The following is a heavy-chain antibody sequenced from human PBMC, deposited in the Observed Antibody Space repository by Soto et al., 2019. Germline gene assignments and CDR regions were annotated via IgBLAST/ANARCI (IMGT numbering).Heavy chain of an antibody. CDR2: IIPIFGTA. CDR1: GGTFSSYA. J-gene: IGHJ3*02. V-gene: IGHV1-69*13. D-gene: IGHD3-22*01. Sequence: GASVKVSCKASGGTFSSYAISWLRQAPGQGLEWMGGIIPIFGTANYAQKFQGRVTITADESTSTAYMELSSLRSEDTAVYYCARVFDGSGYRHDDAFDIWGQGTMVTVSS. CDR3: ARVFDGSGYRHDDAFDI.